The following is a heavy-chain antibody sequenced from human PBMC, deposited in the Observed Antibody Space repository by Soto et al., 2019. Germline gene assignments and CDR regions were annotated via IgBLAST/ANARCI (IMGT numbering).Heavy chain of an antibody. CDR3: ASIQRITMVRGVKWGFDP. D-gene: IGHD3-10*01. V-gene: IGHV4-59*01. CDR2: IYYSGST. J-gene: IGHJ5*02. CDR1: GGSISSYY. Sequence: SETLSLTCTVSGGSISSYYWSWIRQPPGKGLEWIGYIYYSGSTNYNPSLKSRVTISVDTSKNQFSLKLSSVTAADTAVYYCASIQRITMVRGVKWGFDPWGQGTLVTVSS.